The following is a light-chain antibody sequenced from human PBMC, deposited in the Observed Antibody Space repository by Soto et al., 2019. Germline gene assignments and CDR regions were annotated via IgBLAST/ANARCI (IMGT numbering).Light chain of an antibody. V-gene: IGKV3-20*01. J-gene: IGKJ1*01. CDR2: GAS. CDR1: QSVSSSY. CDR3: QQYHTSPRT. Sequence: EIVLTQSPGTLSLSPVERATFSCRASQSVSSSYIAWYQQKRGQAPRRLIYGASIRATGIPDRFSGSGSGTDFTLTISRLEPEDFALYYCQQYHTSPRTFGQGTKVDIK.